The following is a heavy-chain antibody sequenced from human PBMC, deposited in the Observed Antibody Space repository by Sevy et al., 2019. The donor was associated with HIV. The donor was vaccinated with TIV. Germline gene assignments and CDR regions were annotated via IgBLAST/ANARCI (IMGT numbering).Heavy chain of an antibody. CDR3: GRCSGGSCYSSWFDH. J-gene: IGHJ5*02. D-gene: IGHD2-15*01. CDR1: GFTFSSYA. Sequence: GGSLRLSCAASGFTFSSYAMSWVRQAPGKGLEWVSAISGSGGSTYYADSVKGRFTISRDNSKNTLYLQMNSLRAEDTAVYYCGRCSGGSCYSSWFDHWGQGTLVTVSS. V-gene: IGHV3-23*01. CDR2: ISGSGGST.